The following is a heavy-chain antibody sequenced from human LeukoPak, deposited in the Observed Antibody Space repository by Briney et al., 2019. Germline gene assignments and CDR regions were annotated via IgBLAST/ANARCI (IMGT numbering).Heavy chain of an antibody. CDR1: GFTFSSYE. J-gene: IGHJ4*02. CDR2: IKQDGSAK. V-gene: IGHV3-7*01. CDR3: ARLSYDSGTHYTVYKY. Sequence: PGGSLRLSCAAPGFTFSSYEIHWVRQAPGKGLEWVANIKQDGSAKYYVDSVKGRFTISRDNAKNSLYLQMNSLRDDDTAVYYCARLSYDSGTHYTVYKYWGQGTLVAVSS. D-gene: IGHD3-10*01.